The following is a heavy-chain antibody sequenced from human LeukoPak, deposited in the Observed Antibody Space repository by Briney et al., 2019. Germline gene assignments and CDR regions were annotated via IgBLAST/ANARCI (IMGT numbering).Heavy chain of an antibody. V-gene: IGHV1-69*05. D-gene: IGHD3-22*01. J-gene: IGHJ2*01. CDR2: IIPLFGTT. CDR3: ARVNRPTYYYDSSGYSWYFDV. CDR1: GGTFSYYA. Sequence: SVKVPCKTSGGTFSYYAVSWVRQAPGHGLEWLGGIIPLFGTTFYAENFQGRATITTDESTSTVYMELRGLRFEDTAVYYCARVNRPTYYYDSSGYSWYFDVWGRGTLVTVSS.